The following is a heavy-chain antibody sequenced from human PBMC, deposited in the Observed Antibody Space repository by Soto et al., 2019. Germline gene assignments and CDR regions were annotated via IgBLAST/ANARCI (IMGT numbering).Heavy chain of an antibody. CDR2: INPNSGGT. J-gene: IGHJ6*02. CDR1: GYTFTGYY. V-gene: IGHV1-2*02. Sequence: ASVKVSCKASGYTFTGYYMHWVRQAPGQGLEWMGWINPNSGGTNYAQKFQGRVTMTRDTSISTAYMELSRLRSDDTAVYYCARVVVPAAKGYYYYYGMDVWGQGTTVTVS. D-gene: IGHD2-2*01. CDR3: ARVVVPAAKGYYYYYGMDV.